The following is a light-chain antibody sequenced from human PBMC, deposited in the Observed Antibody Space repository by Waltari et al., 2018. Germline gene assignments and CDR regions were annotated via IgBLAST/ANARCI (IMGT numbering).Light chain of an antibody. Sequence: QSALTQPPSASGSPGQSVTISCPGTSSDVGGYNFVAWYQHHPGKAPKPMIYEVTRRPSGVPDRFSGSKSGDTASLTVSGLQAEDEADYYCSSYADNNILIFGGGTKLTVL. CDR1: SSDVGGYNF. J-gene: IGLJ2*01. CDR2: EVT. V-gene: IGLV2-8*01. CDR3: SSYADNNILI.